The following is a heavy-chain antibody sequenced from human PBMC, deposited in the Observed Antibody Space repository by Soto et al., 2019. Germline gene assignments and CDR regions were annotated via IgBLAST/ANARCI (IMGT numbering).Heavy chain of an antibody. Sequence: SGPTLVNPTQTLTLTCTFSGFSLSTSGVGVGWIRQPPGKALEWLVLIYWNDDKRYSPSLKSRLTITKDTSKNQVVLTMTNMDPVDTATYYCALSSRVVVAATYPTWDFDYGGQGTLVTVSS. V-gene: IGHV2-5*01. CDR1: GFSLSTSGVG. J-gene: IGHJ4*02. D-gene: IGHD2-15*01. CDR3: ALSSRVVVAATYPTWDFDY. CDR2: IYWNDDK.